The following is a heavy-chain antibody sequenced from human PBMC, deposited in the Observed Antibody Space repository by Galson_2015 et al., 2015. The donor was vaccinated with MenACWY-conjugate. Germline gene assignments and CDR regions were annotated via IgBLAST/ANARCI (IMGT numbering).Heavy chain of an antibody. CDR3: ARDKGGEVGLFDYYYGMDV. CDR1: GFTFSSYS. V-gene: IGHV3-48*04. CDR2: ISSSRSTI. J-gene: IGHJ6*02. D-gene: IGHD1-26*01. Sequence: SLRLSCAASGFTFSSYSMNWVRQAPGKGLEWVSYISSSRSTIYYADSVKGRFTISRDNAKNSLYLQMNSLRAEDTAMYYCARDKGGEVGLFDYYYGMDVWGQGTTVTVSS.